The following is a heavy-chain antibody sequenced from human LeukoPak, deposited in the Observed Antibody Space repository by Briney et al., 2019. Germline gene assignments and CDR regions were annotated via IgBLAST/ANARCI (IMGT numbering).Heavy chain of an antibody. CDR3: ATDGAGFDT. V-gene: IGHV3-11*01. Sequence: GGSLRLSCAASGFTFNDYYMSWIRQAPGKGLEWLSYINIGGTNTHYADSVKGRFTISRDNAKKSLYLEMNNLRAEDTSVYYCATDGAGFDTWGQGVLVTVSS. CDR1: GFTFNDYY. J-gene: IGHJ5*02. CDR2: INIGGTNT.